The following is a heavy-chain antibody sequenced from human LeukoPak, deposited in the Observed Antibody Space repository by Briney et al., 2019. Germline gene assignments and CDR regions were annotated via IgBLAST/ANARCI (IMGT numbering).Heavy chain of an antibody. CDR2: IFGSGGSP. CDR3: GKTTVGYSSGQKPAWPVDY. J-gene: IGHJ4*02. Sequence: GGSLRLSCEASGFTFGSHAMYWLRQAPGMGLEWVAGIFGSGGSPHYADPVKGRFTISRDNSRNTVYLQINSLRAEDTAVYYCGKTTVGYSSGQKPAWPVDYWGQGTLVTVSS. CDR1: GFTFGSHA. D-gene: IGHD5-18*01. V-gene: IGHV3-23*01.